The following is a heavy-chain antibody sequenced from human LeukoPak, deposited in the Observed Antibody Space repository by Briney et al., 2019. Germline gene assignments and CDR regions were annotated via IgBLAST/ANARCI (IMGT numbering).Heavy chain of an antibody. CDR2: IRSSCSII. CDR3: ARVNDYGGNDDAFDI. CDR1: GFTFSSYE. D-gene: IGHD4-23*01. Sequence: PGGSLRLSCAPSGFTFSSYEMNWVRQAPGKGLEWVSYIRSSCSIIFYADAVKGRFTISRDNAKNSIYLQMNSLRADDTAVYYCARVNDYGGNDDAFDIWGQGTMVTVSS. V-gene: IGHV3-48*03. J-gene: IGHJ3*02.